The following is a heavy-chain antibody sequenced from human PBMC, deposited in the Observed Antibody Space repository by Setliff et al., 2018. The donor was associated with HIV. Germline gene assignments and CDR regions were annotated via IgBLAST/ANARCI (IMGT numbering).Heavy chain of an antibody. J-gene: IGHJ1*01. CDR1: GYTFTDYA. CDR2: INADNGDT. V-gene: IGHV1-3*01. Sequence: GASVKVSCKASGYTFTDYALHWVRQAPGQRLEWMGWINADNGDTKYAQKFQGRVSITRDESASTAYMELSSLRSEDTAMYYCARVACSGGSCYSYFQHWGQGTLVTVSS. CDR3: ARVACSGGSCYSYFQH. D-gene: IGHD2-15*01.